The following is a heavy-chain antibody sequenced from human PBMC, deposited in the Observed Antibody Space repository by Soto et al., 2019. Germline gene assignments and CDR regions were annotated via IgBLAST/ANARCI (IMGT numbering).Heavy chain of an antibody. J-gene: IGHJ4*02. CDR1: GFTFSSYA. D-gene: IGHD5-18*01. CDR3: AAGGFGYSYGFLDY. Sequence: VQLVESGGGVVQPGRSLRLSCAASGFTFSSYAMHWVRQAPGKGLEWVSYISSSGSTIYYADSVKGRFTISRDNAKNSLYLQMNSLRAEDTAVYYCAAGGFGYSYGFLDYWGQGTLVTVSS. CDR2: ISSSGSTI. V-gene: IGHV3-48*04.